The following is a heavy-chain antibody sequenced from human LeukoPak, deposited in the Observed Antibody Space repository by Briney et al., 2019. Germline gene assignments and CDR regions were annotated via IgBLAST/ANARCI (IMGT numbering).Heavy chain of an antibody. CDR2: IIPILGIA. J-gene: IGHJ4*02. V-gene: IGHV1-69*04. CDR3: ARDELMEGGIWCSGGSCYSYFDY. Sequence: SVKVSCKASGGTFSSYAISWVRQAPGQGLEWMGRIIPILGIANYAQRFQGRVTITADKSTSTAYMELSSLRSEDTAVYYCARDELMEGGIWCSGGSCYSYFDYWGQGTLVTVSS. CDR1: GGTFSSYA. D-gene: IGHD2-15*01.